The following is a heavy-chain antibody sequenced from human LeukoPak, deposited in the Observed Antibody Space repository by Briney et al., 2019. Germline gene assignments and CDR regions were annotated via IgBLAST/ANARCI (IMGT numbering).Heavy chain of an antibody. V-gene: IGHV3-15*01. CDR2: IKSKTDGGTT. Sequence: GGSLRLSCAASGFTFSNAWMSWVRQAPGKGLEWVGRIKSKTDGGTTDYAAPVKGRFTISRDDSKNTLYLPMNSLKTEDTAVYYCTTSYYDFWSGYLNHFDYWGQGTLVTVSS. CDR3: TTSYYDFWSGYLNHFDY. CDR1: GFTFSNAW. J-gene: IGHJ4*02. D-gene: IGHD3-3*01.